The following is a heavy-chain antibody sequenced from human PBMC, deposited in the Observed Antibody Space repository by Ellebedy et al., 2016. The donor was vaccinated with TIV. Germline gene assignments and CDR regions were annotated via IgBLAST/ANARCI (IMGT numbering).Heavy chain of an antibody. CDR1: GFTFSSYG. CDR3: AKEVDYYYYGMDV. J-gene: IGHJ6*02. Sequence: GGSLRLSXAASGFTFSSYGMHWVRQAPGKGLEWVAVISYDGSNKYYADSVKGRFTISRDNSKNTLYLQMNSLRAEDTAVYYCAKEVDYYYYGMDVWGQGTTVTVSS. CDR2: ISYDGSNK. V-gene: IGHV3-30*18.